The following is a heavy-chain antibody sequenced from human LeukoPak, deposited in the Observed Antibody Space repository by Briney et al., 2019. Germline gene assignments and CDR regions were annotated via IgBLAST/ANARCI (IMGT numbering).Heavy chain of an antibody. CDR2: ISSSIITI. V-gene: IGHV3-48*01. J-gene: IGHJ4*02. CDR1: GFTFSSYS. Sequence: GGSLRLSCAASGFTFSSYSMNWVRQAPGKGLERVPYISSSIITIYYTDSVKGRFAISRDNAKNSLYLQMNSLRAEDTAVYYCARESRAVAGHFDYWGQGTLVTVSS. D-gene: IGHD6-19*01. CDR3: ARESRAVAGHFDY.